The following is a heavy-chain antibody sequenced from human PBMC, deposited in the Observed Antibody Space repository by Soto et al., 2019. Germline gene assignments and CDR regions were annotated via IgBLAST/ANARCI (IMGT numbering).Heavy chain of an antibody. CDR3: ARVGCSGGSCLPNYGMDV. D-gene: IGHD2-15*01. V-gene: IGHV1-46*01. J-gene: IGHJ6*02. CDR1: GYTFTSYY. Sequence: ASVKVSCKASGYTFTSYYMHWVRQAPGQGLEWMGIINPSGGSTSYAQKFQGRVTMTRDTSTSTVYMELSSLRSEDTAVYYCARVGCSGGSCLPNYGMDVWGQGTTVTVSS. CDR2: INPSGGST.